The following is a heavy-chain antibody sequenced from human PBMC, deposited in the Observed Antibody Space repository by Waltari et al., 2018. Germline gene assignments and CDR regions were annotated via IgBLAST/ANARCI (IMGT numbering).Heavy chain of an antibody. D-gene: IGHD1-7*01. CDR2: INHSGIT. CDR1: GGSFSGYY. J-gene: IGHJ4*02. CDR3: ATEDGTGTKTPY. V-gene: IGHV4-34*01. Sequence: QVQLQQWGAGLLKPSETLSLTCAVYGGSFSGYYWSWIRQPPGKGLEWIGEINHSGITNYNPSLKSRVTISVDTSKNQFSLKLSSVTAADTAVYYCATEDGTGTKTPYWGQGTLVTVSS.